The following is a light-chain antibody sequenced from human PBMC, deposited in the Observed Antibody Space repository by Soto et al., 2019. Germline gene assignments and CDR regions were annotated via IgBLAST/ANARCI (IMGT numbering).Light chain of an antibody. CDR1: QSVSSNY. CDR2: GTS. J-gene: IGKJ1*01. V-gene: IGKV3D-7*01. CDR3: HQDFNLPWT. Sequence: EIVLTQSPCTLSLSPGERAPLSCSASQSVSSNYLAWYQQKPGQAPRLLIYGTSTRATGIPVRFSGSGSGTDFTLTISSLQPEDFAVYFCHQDFNLPWTFGQGTKVDI.